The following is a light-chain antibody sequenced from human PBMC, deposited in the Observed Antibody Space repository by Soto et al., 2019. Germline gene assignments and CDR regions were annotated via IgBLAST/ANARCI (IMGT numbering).Light chain of an antibody. Sequence: DVQMTQSPSSLSASVGDRVTITCRASQSISSYLNWYQQKPGRPPKLLIYAASNLQSDVPSRFSGSGSGTDFTLTISSLQPEDFATYYCQQSYSTPMYTFGQGTRLEIK. CDR1: QSISSY. CDR2: AAS. CDR3: QQSYSTPMYT. J-gene: IGKJ5*01. V-gene: IGKV1-39*01.